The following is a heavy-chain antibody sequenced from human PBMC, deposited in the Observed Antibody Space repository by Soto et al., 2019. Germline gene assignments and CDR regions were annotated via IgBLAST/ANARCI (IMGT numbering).Heavy chain of an antibody. D-gene: IGHD7-27*01. V-gene: IGHV3-23*01. J-gene: IGHJ4*02. CDR3: ARDGE. CDR1: GFTIRDFA. Sequence: GGSLRLSCAVSGFTIRDFAMSWVRQAPRKGLEWVATSSGSLTSAFYADSVKGRFTISRDNAKNSLYLQMNSLRDEDTAVYYCARDGEWGQGTLVTVSS. CDR2: SSGSLTSA.